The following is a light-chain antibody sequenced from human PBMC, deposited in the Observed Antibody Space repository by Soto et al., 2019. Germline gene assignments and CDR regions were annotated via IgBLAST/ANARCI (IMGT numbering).Light chain of an antibody. CDR1: QSISDT. V-gene: IGKV3-15*01. Sequence: EIVMTQSPATLSVSPGGRATLSCRASQSISDTLAWYQQKPGQAPRLLIYSASRRATGFPGRFSGGGSGTDFTLTISSLQSEDLAVYYCQQYNNWPWTFGQGTKVDIK. J-gene: IGKJ1*01. CDR2: SAS. CDR3: QQYNNWPWT.